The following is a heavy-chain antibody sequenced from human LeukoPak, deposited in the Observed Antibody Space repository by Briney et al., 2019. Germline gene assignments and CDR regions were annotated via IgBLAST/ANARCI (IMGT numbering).Heavy chain of an antibody. Sequence: SETLSLTCTVSGGSISSYYWSWIRQPAGKGLEWIGRIYTSGSTNYNPSLKSRVTMSVDTSKNQFSLKLSSVTAADTAVYYCARDGTYYDILTGYYHVFDAFDIWGQGTMVTVSS. V-gene: IGHV4-4*07. CDR1: GGSISSYY. CDR3: ARDGTYYDILTGYYHVFDAFDI. CDR2: IYTSGST. J-gene: IGHJ3*02. D-gene: IGHD3-9*01.